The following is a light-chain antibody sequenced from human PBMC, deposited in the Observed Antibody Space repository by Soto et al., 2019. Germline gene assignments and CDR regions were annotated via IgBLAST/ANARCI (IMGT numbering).Light chain of an antibody. V-gene: IGLV1-51*01. J-gene: IGLJ3*02. CDR3: GTWDITLNGVV. CDR2: DNN. CDR1: SSNIENNY. Sequence: QSVLTQPPSVSAAPGQKVSISCSGSSSNIENNYVSWYQQLPGTAPKLLIYDNNKRPSGIPDRFSGSKSGTSATLCITGIQTGDEADYYCGTWDITLNGVVFGGGTQLTVL.